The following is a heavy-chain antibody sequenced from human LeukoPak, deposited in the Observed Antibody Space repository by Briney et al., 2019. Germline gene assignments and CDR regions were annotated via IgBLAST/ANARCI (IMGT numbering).Heavy chain of an antibody. CDR3: AKPPDWYCSSPSCHFAAPFDY. J-gene: IGHJ4*02. CDR1: GFTFSNYG. V-gene: IGHV3-30*18. Sequence: PGGSLRLSCAASGFTFSNYGIHWVRQAPGRGLEWVAVISYDGNKKYYADSVEGRFTISRDNSKNTLYLQMNTLRAEDTAVYYCAKPPDWYCSSPSCHFAAPFDYWGQGTLVTVSS. D-gene: IGHD2-2*01. CDR2: ISYDGNKK.